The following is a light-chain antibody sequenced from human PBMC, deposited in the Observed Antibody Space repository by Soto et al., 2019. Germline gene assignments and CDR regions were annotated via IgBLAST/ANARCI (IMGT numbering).Light chain of an antibody. CDR3: HQYYRSPQT. CDR2: WAS. Sequence: IVMTQSPDSLAVSLGERATINCRSSQSVFQSFHRKNLIAWYQQKPGQPPKLLFYWASARESGVPDRFSVSESGTDFTLTINSLQAEDVAVYYCHQYYRSPQTFGGGTKLEIK. CDR1: QSVFQSFHRKNL. J-gene: IGKJ2*01. V-gene: IGKV4-1*01.